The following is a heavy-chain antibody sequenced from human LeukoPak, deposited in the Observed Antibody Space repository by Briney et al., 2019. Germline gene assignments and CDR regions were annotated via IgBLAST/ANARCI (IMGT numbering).Heavy chain of an antibody. CDR2: INPVSGDT. D-gene: IGHD3-10*01. J-gene: IGHJ4*02. V-gene: IGHV1-2*02. Sequence: GASVKVSCKASAFTFTGYYFHWVRQAPGQGLEWMGWINPVSGDTHSAQNFQGRVSMTRDTSISTAYMELTRLKSDDTAVYYCARASLYYYGSGSWGQGTLVTVSS. CDR3: ARASLYYYGSGS. CDR1: AFTFTGYY.